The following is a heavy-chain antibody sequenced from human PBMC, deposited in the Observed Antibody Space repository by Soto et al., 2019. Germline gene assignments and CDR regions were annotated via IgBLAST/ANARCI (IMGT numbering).Heavy chain of an antibody. V-gene: IGHV3-48*03. Sequence: EVQLVESGGGLVQPGGSLRLSCAASGFTFSSYEMNWVRQAPGKGLEWVSYISSSGSTIYYADSVKGRFTISRDNAKNSPYLQMNSLRAEDTAVYYCARPHYYYDSSGYYLDRAFDIWGQGTMVTVSS. J-gene: IGHJ3*02. CDR2: ISSSGSTI. D-gene: IGHD3-22*01. CDR1: GFTFSSYE. CDR3: ARPHYYYDSSGYYLDRAFDI.